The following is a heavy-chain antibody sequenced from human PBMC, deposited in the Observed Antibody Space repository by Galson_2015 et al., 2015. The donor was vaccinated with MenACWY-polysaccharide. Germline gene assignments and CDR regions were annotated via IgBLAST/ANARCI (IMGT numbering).Heavy chain of an antibody. CDR3: ARGRRDTAVAAPAAVLLDY. V-gene: IGHV1-8*02. Sequence: SVKVSCKASGYTFTDHYFHRVRQAPGQGLEWMGWMNPNSGNTGYAQKFQGRVTMTRNTSISTAYMELSSLTSEDTAVYYCARGRRDTAVAAPAAVLLDYWGQGILVTVSS. D-gene: IGHD6-19*01. J-gene: IGHJ4*02. CDR2: MNPNSGNT. CDR1: GYTFTDHY.